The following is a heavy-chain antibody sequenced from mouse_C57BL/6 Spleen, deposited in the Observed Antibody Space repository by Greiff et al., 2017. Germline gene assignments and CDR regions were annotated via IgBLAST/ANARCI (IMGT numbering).Heavy chain of an antibody. Sequence: QVQLKESGAELARPGASVKLSCKASGYTFTSYGISWVKQRTGQGLEWIGEIYPRSGNTYYNEKFKGKATLTADKSSSTAYMELRSLTSEDSAVYFCARGEAGTVDYWGQGTTLTVSS. J-gene: IGHJ2*01. V-gene: IGHV1-81*01. D-gene: IGHD4-1*01. CDR1: GYTFTSYG. CDR2: IYPRSGNT. CDR3: ARGEAGTVDY.